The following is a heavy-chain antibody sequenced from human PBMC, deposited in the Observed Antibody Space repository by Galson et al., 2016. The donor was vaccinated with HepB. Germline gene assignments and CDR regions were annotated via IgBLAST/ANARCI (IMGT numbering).Heavy chain of an antibody. J-gene: IGHJ4*02. CDR3: ARESDDFWSGYYDDY. V-gene: IGHV3-21*04. CDR1: GFTFSSYT. D-gene: IGHD3-3*01. CDR2: ITSTSTSI. Sequence: SLRLSCAASGFTFSSYTMNWVRQAPGKGLEWVSSITSTSTSIYYADSVKGRFTISRDDAKNSLYLQMNRLRAEDTAVYYCARESDDFWSGYYDDYWGQGTLVTVSS.